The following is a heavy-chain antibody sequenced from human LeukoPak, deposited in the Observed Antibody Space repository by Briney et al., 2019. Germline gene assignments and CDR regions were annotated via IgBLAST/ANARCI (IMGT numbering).Heavy chain of an antibody. Sequence: GGSLRLSCAASGFTFSSYWMHWVRQAPGKGLVWVSRINSDGSNTSYADSVKGRFTISRDNSKNTLYLQMNSLRAEDTAVYYCARTFTYYDFWGYYGMDVWGQGTTVTVSS. CDR2: INSDGSNT. D-gene: IGHD3-3*01. CDR3: ARTFTYYDFWGYYGMDV. J-gene: IGHJ6*02. CDR1: GFTFSSYW. V-gene: IGHV3-74*01.